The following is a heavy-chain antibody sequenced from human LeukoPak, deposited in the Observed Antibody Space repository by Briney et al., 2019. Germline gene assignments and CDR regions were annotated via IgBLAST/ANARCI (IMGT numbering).Heavy chain of an antibody. V-gene: IGHV3-9*03. CDR1: GFTFDDYA. Sequence: GGSLRLSCAASGFTFDDYAMHWVRQAPGKGLEWVSDISWNSGSIGYADSVEGRFTISRDNAKNSLFLQMNSLRAEDMALYYCAKVATRYYDSSGYYSHYFDYWGQGTLVTVSS. D-gene: IGHD3-22*01. J-gene: IGHJ4*02. CDR2: ISWNSGSI. CDR3: AKVATRYYDSSGYYSHYFDY.